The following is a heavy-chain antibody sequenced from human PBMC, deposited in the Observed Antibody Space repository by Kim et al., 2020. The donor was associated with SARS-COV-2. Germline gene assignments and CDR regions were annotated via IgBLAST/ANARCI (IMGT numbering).Heavy chain of an antibody. Sequence: SETLSLTCAVYGGSFSGYYWSWIRQPPGKGLEWIGEINHSGSTNYNPSLKSRVTISVDTSKNQFSLKLSSVTAADTAVYYCASSLGSGPTNYWGQGTLVTVSS. CDR3: ASSLGSGPTNY. CDR1: GGSFSGYY. D-gene: IGHD3-10*01. J-gene: IGHJ4*02. V-gene: IGHV4-34*01. CDR2: INHSGST.